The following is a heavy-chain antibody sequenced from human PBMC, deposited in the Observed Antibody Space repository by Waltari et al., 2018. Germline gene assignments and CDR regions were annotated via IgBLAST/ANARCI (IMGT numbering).Heavy chain of an antibody. D-gene: IGHD3-3*01. Sequence: EVQLVESGGGLVQPGGSLRLSCVASGFTFSSYAMSWVRRAPGKGLEWIAGISYSAGNTYYADSVKGRFTISRDNFKNTVYLQMNSLRAEDTAVYYCAKDFDDFWSGYDSWGQGTLVTVSS. CDR2: ISYSAGNT. V-gene: IGHV3-23*04. CDR3: AKDFDDFWSGYDS. CDR1: GFTFSSYA. J-gene: IGHJ5*01.